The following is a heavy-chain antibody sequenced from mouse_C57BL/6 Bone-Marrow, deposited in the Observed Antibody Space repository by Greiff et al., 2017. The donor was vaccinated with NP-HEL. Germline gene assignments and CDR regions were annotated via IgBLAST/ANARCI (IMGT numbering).Heavy chain of an antibody. CDR3: VSYDGKGAMDD. V-gene: IGHV1-74*01. J-gene: IGHJ4*01. CDR2: IHPSDGDT. Sequence: QVQLQQPGAELVKPGASVKVSCKASGYTFTSYWMHWVKQRPGQGLEWIGRIHPSDGDTNYNQKFKGKATLTVDKSSSTAYMPLSSLTSEDSAVYFCVSYDGKGAMDDWGQGASVRVSS. CDR1: GYTFTSYW. D-gene: IGHD1-1*01.